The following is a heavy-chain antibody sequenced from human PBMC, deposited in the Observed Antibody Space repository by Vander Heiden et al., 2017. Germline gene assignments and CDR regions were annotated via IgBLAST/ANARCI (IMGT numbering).Heavy chain of an antibody. CDR3: ARLTPTFPPPGYDFWSGYYSYYFDY. V-gene: IGHV4-39*01. D-gene: IGHD3-3*01. CDR2: IYYSGST. J-gene: IGHJ4*02. Sequence: IGSIYYSGSTYYNPSLKSRVTISVDTSKNQFSLKLSSVTAADTAVYYCARLTPTFPPPGYDFWSGYYSYYFDYWGQGNLVTVSS.